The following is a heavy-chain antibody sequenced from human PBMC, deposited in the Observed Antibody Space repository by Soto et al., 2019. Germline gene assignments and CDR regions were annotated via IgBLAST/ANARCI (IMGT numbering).Heavy chain of an antibody. D-gene: IGHD3-9*01. J-gene: IGHJ4*02. CDR2: IIPIYASP. CDR1: GGTFSSNA. Sequence: QVQLVQSGAEVKKPGSSVKVSCKASGGTFSSNAISWVRQAPGQGLEWMGGIIPIYASPNYAQTFQGRVTVTADKATSTDYLELSRLKFADSAIYSCAVAVTGSRSPLAHWGQGTLVIVSS. V-gene: IGHV1-69*06. CDR3: AVAVTGSRSPLAH.